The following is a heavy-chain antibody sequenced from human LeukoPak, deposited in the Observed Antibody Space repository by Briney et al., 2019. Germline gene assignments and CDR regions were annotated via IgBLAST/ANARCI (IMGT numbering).Heavy chain of an antibody. J-gene: IGHJ4*02. CDR2: IYTSGST. Sequence: KASETLSLTCTVSGGSISSGSYYWSWIRQPAGKGLEWIGRIYTSGSTNYNPSLKSRVTISGDTSKNQFSLNLRSVTAADTAVYYCARHTDFWDYWGQGTLATVSS. CDR1: GGSISSGSYY. CDR3: ARHTDFWDY. D-gene: IGHD3-3*01. V-gene: IGHV4-61*02.